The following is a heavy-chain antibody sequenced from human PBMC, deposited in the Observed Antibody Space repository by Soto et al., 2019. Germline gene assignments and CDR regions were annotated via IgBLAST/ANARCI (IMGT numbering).Heavy chain of an antibody. CDR1: GGSISSSSYY. D-gene: IGHD3-10*01. CDR3: ARLKVGGDYGSGSYGDY. CDR2: IYYSGGT. J-gene: IGHJ4*02. Sequence: QLQLQESGPGLVKPSETLSLTCTVSGGSISSSSYYWGWIRQPPGKGLEWIGSIYYSGGTYYNPFRKSRATLSVGASKRQFSLKLSSVTAADTAVYYCARLKVGGDYGSGSYGDYWGQGTLVTVSS. V-gene: IGHV4-39*01.